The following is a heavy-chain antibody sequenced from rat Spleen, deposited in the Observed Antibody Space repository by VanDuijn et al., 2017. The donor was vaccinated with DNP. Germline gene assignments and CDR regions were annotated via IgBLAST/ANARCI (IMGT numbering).Heavy chain of an antibody. J-gene: IGHJ2*01. CDR2: ISTGGGTL. V-gene: IGHV5S13*01. D-gene: IGHD1-2*01. Sequence: EVQLVESGGGLVQPGRSLKLSCAASGFIFNDYGMAWVRQTPKKGLEWVATISTGGGTLYYRDSVKGRFTISRDDAKSTLYLQMDSLRSEDTATYYGATDRGTITAPFDSWGPGVMVTVSS. CDR1: GFIFNDYG. CDR3: ATDRGTITAPFDS.